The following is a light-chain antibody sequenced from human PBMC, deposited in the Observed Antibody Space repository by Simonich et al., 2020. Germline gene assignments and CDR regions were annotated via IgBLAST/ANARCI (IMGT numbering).Light chain of an antibody. CDR1: SSDVGGYNY. Sequence: QSALTQPASVSGSPGQSITISCTGTSSDVGGYNYVSWYQQHPGKAPKLTIYDVSKRPSGVSNLFSGSKSGNTASLTISGLQAEDEADYYCSSYTSSSTWVFGGGTKLTVL. CDR2: DVS. J-gene: IGLJ3*02. CDR3: SSYTSSSTWV. V-gene: IGLV2-14*01.